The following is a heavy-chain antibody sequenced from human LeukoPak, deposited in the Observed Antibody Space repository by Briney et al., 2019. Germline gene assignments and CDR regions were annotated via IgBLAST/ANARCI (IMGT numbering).Heavy chain of an antibody. J-gene: IGHJ4*02. Sequence: GRSLRLSCAASGFTFSSYGMHWVRQAPGTGLEWVAVISSDGSHKYYADSVKGRFTISRDNSKNTLYLQMNSLRAEDKAVYYCAKVAVGGTIHYFDYWGQGTLVTVSS. CDR3: AKVAVGGTIHYFDY. CDR1: GFTFSSYG. D-gene: IGHD1-26*01. V-gene: IGHV3-30*18. CDR2: ISSDGSHK.